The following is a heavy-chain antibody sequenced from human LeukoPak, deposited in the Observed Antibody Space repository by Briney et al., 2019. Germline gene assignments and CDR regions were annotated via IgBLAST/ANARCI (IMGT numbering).Heavy chain of an antibody. CDR3: ARSGITTVPNFDY. V-gene: IGHV1-2*02. D-gene: IGHD1/OR15-1a*01. J-gene: IGHJ4*02. CDR1: GYTFSGYY. CDR2: MNPNSGAT. Sequence: ASVKVSCKASGYTFSGYYIHWVRQAPGQGLEWMGWMNPNSGATNNAQKFQGRVTPSRDTSISTAYMELRKLRSDDTAVYYCARSGITTVPNFDYWGQGTLVTVSS.